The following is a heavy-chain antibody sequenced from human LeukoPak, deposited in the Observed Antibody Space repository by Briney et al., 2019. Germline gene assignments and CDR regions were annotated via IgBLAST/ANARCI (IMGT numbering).Heavy chain of an antibody. V-gene: IGHV3-30*03. J-gene: IGHJ6*04. CDR2: ISYDGSYK. CDR3: ASIWGSETLDYYYYDMDI. Sequence: GGSLRLSCAASGFTFSSYGMHWVRQAPGKGLEWVALISYDGSYKFYADSVKGRFTISGDNSKNTLYLQMNSLRAEDTAVYYCASIWGSETLDYYYYDMDIWGKGTTVTVSS. D-gene: IGHD3-10*01. CDR1: GFTFSSYG.